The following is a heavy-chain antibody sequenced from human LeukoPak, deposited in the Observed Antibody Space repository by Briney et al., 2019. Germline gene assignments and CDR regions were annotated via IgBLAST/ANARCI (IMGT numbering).Heavy chain of an antibody. CDR3: ARRYYYDSSGYYPFDY. Sequence: SETLSLTCAVSGGSISSSNWWSWVRQPPGKGLEWIGEIYHSGSTNYNPSLKGRVTISVDKSKNQFSLKLSSVTAADTAVYYCARRYYYDSSGYYPFDYWGQGTLVTVSS. V-gene: IGHV4-4*02. CDR2: IYHSGST. CDR1: GGSISSSNW. D-gene: IGHD3-22*01. J-gene: IGHJ4*02.